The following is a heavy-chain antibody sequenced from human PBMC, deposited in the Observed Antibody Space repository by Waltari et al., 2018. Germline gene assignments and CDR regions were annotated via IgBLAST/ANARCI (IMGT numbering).Heavy chain of an antibody. J-gene: IGHJ4*02. V-gene: IGHV3-30*18. CDR3: AKDGIAVAGSPDY. CDR1: GFTFSSYG. D-gene: IGHD6-19*01. CDR2: ISYDGSNK. Sequence: QVQLVESGGGVVQPGRSLRLSCAASGFTFSSYGMHWVRQAPGKGLEWVAVISYDGSNKYYADSVKGRFTISRDNSKNTLYLQMNSLRAEDTAVYYCAKDGIAVAGSPDYWGQGTLVTVSS.